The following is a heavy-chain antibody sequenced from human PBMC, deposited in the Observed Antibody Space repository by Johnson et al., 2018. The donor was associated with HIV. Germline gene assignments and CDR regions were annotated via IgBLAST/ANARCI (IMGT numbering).Heavy chain of an antibody. CDR1: GFTFSSYG. D-gene: IGHD5-12*01. J-gene: IGHJ3*02. V-gene: IGHV3-20*04. CDR3: ARGQTAYSGYDVPLDI. Sequence: VQLVESGGGVVQPGRSLRLSCAASGFTFSSYGMHWVRQAPGKGLEWVSGINWNGGSTGYADSVKGRFTISRDNAKNSLYLQMNSLRAEDTALYYCARGQTAYSGYDVPLDIWGQGTMVTVSS. CDR2: INWNGGST.